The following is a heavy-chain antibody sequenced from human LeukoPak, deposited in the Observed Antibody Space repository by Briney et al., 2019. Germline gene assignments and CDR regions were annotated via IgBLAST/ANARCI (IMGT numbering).Heavy chain of an antibody. D-gene: IGHD7-27*01. CDR3: AWGSDFDY. V-gene: IGHV7-4-1*02. CDR2: INTNTGNP. J-gene: IGHJ4*02. CDR1: GYIFTLYY. Sequence: ASVKVSCKASGYIFTLYYMHWVRQAPRQGLEWMGWINTNTGNPTYAQGFTGRFVFSLDTSVSTAYLQISSLKAEDTAVYYCAWGSDFDYWGQGTLVTVSS.